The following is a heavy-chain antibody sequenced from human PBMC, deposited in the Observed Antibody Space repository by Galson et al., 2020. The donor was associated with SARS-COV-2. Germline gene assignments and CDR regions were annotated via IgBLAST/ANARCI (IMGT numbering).Heavy chain of an antibody. CDR3: ARIPVQQLVLGYYYYYGMDV. J-gene: IGHJ6*02. CDR1: GFSLSTSGMC. Sequence: SGPTLVKPTQTLTLTCTFSGFSLSTSGMCVSWIRQPPGKALAWLELIDWDDDKYYSTSLKTRLTISKDTSKNQVVLTMTNMDPVDTATYYCARIPVQQLVLGYYYYYGMDVWGQGTTVTVSS. D-gene: IGHD6-13*01. V-gene: IGHV2-70*01. CDR2: IDWDDDK.